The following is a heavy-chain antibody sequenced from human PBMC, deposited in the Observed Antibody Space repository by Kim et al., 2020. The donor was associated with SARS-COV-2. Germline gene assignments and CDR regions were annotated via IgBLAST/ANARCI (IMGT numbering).Heavy chain of an antibody. CDR2: IYPGDSDT. V-gene: IGHV5-51*01. J-gene: IGHJ6*02. Sequence: GESLKISCKGSGYSFTSYWIGWVRQMPGKGLEWMGIIYPGDSDTRYSPSFQGQVTISADKSISTAYLQWSSLKASDTAMYYCARTSWGFGELWGMDVWGQGTTVTVSS. D-gene: IGHD3-10*01. CDR1: GYSFTSYW. CDR3: ARTSWGFGELWGMDV.